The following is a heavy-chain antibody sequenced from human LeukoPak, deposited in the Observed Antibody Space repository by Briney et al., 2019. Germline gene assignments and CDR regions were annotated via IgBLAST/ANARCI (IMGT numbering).Heavy chain of an antibody. V-gene: IGHV4-59*01. CDR1: GGSISSYY. Sequence: SETLSLTCTVSGGSISSYYWSWILQPPGKEREWIGYIYHSGSTSYNPSLKSRVTISVDTSKNQFSLKLISVTAADTAVYYCAREDYGGERYWGQGTLVTVSS. CDR2: IYHSGST. J-gene: IGHJ4*02. D-gene: IGHD4-23*01. CDR3: AREDYGGERY.